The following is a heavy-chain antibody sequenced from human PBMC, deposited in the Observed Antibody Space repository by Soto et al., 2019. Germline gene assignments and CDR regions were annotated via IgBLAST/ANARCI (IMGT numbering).Heavy chain of an antibody. D-gene: IGHD3-22*01. V-gene: IGHV1-69*04. J-gene: IGHJ4*02. Sequence: SVKVSCKASGGTFSSYTISCVRLAPGQGLEWMGRIIPILGIANYAQKFQGRVTITADKSTSTAYMELSSLRSEDTAVYYCARDRYYYDSSGYYYFDYWGQGTLVTV. CDR1: GGTFSSYT. CDR3: ARDRYYYDSSGYYYFDY. CDR2: IIPILGIA.